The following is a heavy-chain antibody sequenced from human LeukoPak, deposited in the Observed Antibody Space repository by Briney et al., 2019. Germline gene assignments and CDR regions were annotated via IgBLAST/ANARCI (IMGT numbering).Heavy chain of an antibody. D-gene: IGHD2-2*01. V-gene: IGHV3-23*01. CDR3: ARETCSSTSCSTDY. Sequence: GRSLRLSCAASGFTFSSYAMSWVRQAPGKGLEWVSAISGGGGSAYYADSVKGRFTISRDNSKNTLYLQMNSLRAEDTAVYYCARETCSSTSCSTDYWGQGTLVIVSS. CDR2: ISGGGGSA. J-gene: IGHJ4*02. CDR1: GFTFSSYA.